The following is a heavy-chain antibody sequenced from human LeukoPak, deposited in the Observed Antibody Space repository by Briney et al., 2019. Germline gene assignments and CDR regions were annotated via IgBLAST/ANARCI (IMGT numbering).Heavy chain of an antibody. CDR2: IKQDGSEK. CDR1: GFTFSSYW. Sequence: GGSLRLSCAASGFTFSSYWMSWVRQVPGKGLEWLANIKQDGSEKTYVDSVKGRFTIFRDNAKNLLYLQMNSLRVEDTAVYYCAREGFYYFDFWGQGTLVTVSS. CDR3: AREGFYYFDF. J-gene: IGHJ4*02. V-gene: IGHV3-7*01.